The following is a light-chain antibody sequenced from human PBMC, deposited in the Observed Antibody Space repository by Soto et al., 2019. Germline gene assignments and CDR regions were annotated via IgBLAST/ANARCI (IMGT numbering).Light chain of an antibody. CDR1: TGAVTSGNY. CDR2: TTD. CDR3: LLYYGGAHLV. Sequence: QTVVTQEPSLTVSPGGTVTLTCASSTGAVTSGNYPSWFQQKPGQAPRTLIYTTDDKHAWTPARFSGSLLGGKAALTLSGVQPEDEAEYYCLLYYGGAHLVFGGGTKVTVL. V-gene: IGLV7-43*01. J-gene: IGLJ3*02.